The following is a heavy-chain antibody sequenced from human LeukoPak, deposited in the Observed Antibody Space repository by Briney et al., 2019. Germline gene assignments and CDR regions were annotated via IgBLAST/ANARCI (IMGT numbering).Heavy chain of an antibody. CDR2: IYWDDDK. CDR3: AHLHSSGFDY. D-gene: IGHD6-19*01. Sequence: SGPTLVNPTQTLTLTCTFSAFSLTTSGVGVNWIRQPPGKALEWLALIYWDDDKRYSPSLKSRLTITKDTSKNQVVLTMTKMDPLDTATYDCAHLHSSGFDYWGQGTLVTVSS. V-gene: IGHV2-5*02. CDR1: AFSLTTSGVG. J-gene: IGHJ4*02.